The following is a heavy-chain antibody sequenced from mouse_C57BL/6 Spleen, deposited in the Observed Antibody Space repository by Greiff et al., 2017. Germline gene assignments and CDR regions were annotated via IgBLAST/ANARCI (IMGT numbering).Heavy chain of an antibody. CDR3: ARADYYGSSWYFDV. J-gene: IGHJ1*03. V-gene: IGHV5-4*03. D-gene: IGHD1-1*01. Sequence: DVKLVESGGGLVKPGGSLKLSCAASGFTFSSYAMSWVRQTPEKRLEWVATISDGGSYTYYPDNVKGRFTISRDNAKNNLYLQMSHLKSEDTAMYYCARADYYGSSWYFDVWGTGTTVTVSS. CDR2: ISDGGSYT. CDR1: GFTFSSYA.